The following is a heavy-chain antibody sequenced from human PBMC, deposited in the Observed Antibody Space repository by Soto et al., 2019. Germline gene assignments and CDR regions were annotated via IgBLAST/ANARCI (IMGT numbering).Heavy chain of an antibody. D-gene: IGHD3-22*01. Sequence: EVQLAESGGGLIQPGGSLRLSCAASGFTVSSNYMSWVRQAPGKGLEWVSVIYSGGSTYYADSVKGRFTISRDNSKNTLYLQMNSLRAEDTAVYYCARNYYDSGGGFDYWGQGTLVTVSS. V-gene: IGHV3-53*01. CDR2: IYSGGST. J-gene: IGHJ4*02. CDR1: GFTVSSNY. CDR3: ARNYYDSGGGFDY.